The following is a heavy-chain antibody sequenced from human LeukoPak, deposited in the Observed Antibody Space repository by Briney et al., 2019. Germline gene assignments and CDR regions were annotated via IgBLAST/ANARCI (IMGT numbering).Heavy chain of an antibody. Sequence: SQTLSLTCTVSGGSISSGSYYWRWIRQPAGKGLEWIGRIYTSGSTNYNPSLKSRVTISVDTSKNQFSLKLSSVTAADTAVYYCARVPTDIVVVPAARADAFDIWGQGTMVTVSS. V-gene: IGHV4-61*02. CDR2: IYTSGST. J-gene: IGHJ3*02. D-gene: IGHD2-2*01. CDR3: ARVPTDIVVVPAARADAFDI. CDR1: GGSISSGSYY.